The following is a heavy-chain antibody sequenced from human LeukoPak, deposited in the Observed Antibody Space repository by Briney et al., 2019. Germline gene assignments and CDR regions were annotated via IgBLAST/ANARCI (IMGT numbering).Heavy chain of an antibody. CDR1: GFTFTSSA. V-gene: IGHV1-58*01. J-gene: IGHJ4*02. CDR2: IVVGSGNT. CDR3: AAESIRGAMAPDY. D-gene: IGHD5-18*01. Sequence: GASVKVSCKASGFTFTSSAVQWVRQARGQRLEWIGWIVVGSGNTNYAQKFQERVTITRDMSTSTAYVELSSLRSEDTAVYYCAAESIRGAMAPDYWGQGTLVTVSS.